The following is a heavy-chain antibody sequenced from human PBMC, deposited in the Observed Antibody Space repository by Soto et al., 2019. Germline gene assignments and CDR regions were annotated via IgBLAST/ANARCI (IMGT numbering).Heavy chain of an antibody. D-gene: IGHD3-16*01. Sequence: GESLKISCQASGYTFTSYWIAWVRQKPGEGLEWMGIIYPGDSDTRNSPSFHGQITISADKSTNTVYLQWRSLKASDTAMYYCARSPRGNEFNAYAWFDSWGQGTPVTVS. CDR1: GYTFTSYW. CDR2: IYPGDSDT. CDR3: ARSPRGNEFNAYAWFDS. V-gene: IGHV5-51*01. J-gene: IGHJ5*01.